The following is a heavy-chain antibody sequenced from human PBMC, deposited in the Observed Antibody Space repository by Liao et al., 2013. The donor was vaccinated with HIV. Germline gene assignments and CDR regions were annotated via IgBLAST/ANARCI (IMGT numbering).Heavy chain of an antibody. CDR3: ARGRIAARFQH. Sequence: QVQLQQWGAGLLKPSETLSLTCAVYDGSFSGYYWSWIRQPPGKGLEWIGEINHSGSTNYNPSLKSRVTISVDTSKNQFSLKVSSVTAADTAVYYCARGRIAARFQHWARAPWSPSPQ. D-gene: IGHD6-13*01. CDR1: DGSFSGYY. J-gene: IGHJ1*01. CDR2: INHSGST. V-gene: IGHV4-34*01.